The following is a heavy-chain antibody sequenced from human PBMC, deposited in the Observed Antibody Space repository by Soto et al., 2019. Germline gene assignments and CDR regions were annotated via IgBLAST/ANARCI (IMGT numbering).Heavy chain of an antibody. CDR2: IYYSGST. Sequence: SETLSLTCTVSGFSISSGGSYWGWIRQPPGKGLEWIGYIYYSGSTNFNPSLKSRVTISVDTSKNQFSLKLSSVTAADTAVYYCARGFVTIFNYYYYGMDVWGQGTTVTVSS. J-gene: IGHJ6*02. CDR3: ARGFVTIFNYYYYGMDV. CDR1: GFSISSGGSY. V-gene: IGHV4-61*08. D-gene: IGHD3-9*01.